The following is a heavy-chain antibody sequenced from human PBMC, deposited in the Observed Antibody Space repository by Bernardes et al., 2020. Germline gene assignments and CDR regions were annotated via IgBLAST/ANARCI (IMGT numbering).Heavy chain of an antibody. Sequence: GRSLRLSCAASGFTFSSYAMSWVRQAPGKGLEWVSAISGSGGSTYYADSVKGRFTISRDNSKNTLYLQMNSLRAEDTAVYYCAKSPVMVAAAAYFQHWGQGTLVTVSS. CDR1: GFTFSSYA. D-gene: IGHD2-15*01. J-gene: IGHJ1*01. CDR3: AKSPVMVAAAAYFQH. V-gene: IGHV3-23*01. CDR2: ISGSGGST.